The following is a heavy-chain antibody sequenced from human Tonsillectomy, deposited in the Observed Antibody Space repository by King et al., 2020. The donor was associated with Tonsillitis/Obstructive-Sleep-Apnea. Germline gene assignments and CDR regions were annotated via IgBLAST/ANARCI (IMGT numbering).Heavy chain of an antibody. CDR3: AREGDDSSGYYPHEFAY. Sequence: VQLVESGGGVVQPGRSLRLSCAASGFTFSTYAMDWVRQAPGKGLEWVAVISFDGSNKYYADSVKGRFTISRDHSKNTLYLQMNSLRAEDTAVYYCAREGDDSSGYYPHEFAYWGQGTLVTVSS. J-gene: IGHJ4*02. V-gene: IGHV3-30*04. D-gene: IGHD3-22*01. CDR2: ISFDGSNK. CDR1: GFTFSTYA.